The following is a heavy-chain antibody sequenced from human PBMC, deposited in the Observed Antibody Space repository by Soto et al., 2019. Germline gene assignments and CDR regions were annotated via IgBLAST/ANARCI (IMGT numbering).Heavy chain of an antibody. D-gene: IGHD1-26*01. J-gene: IGHJ5*02. Sequence: ASVKVSCKTSGYTFRSHGITWVRQAPGQGLEWMGWSSCYNGETNYAQKFRDRVTLTTDTPTSTAYMELRSLRFDDTAVYYCAKDPSNTSGNRIWFDPWG. CDR2: SSCYNGET. CDR1: GYTFRSHG. V-gene: IGHV1-18*04. CDR3: AKDPSNTSGNRIWFDP.